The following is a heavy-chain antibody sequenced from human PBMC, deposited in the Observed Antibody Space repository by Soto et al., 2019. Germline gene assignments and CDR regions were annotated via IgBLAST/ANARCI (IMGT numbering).Heavy chain of an antibody. Sequence: PGGSLRLSCAASGFTFSDFFMDWVRQAPGKGLEWIGRIRNKDRRYTNKHYGDSVKGRFTISRDNSKNTLYLQMNSLRVEDTAVYYCARDLGVIQTTDYWGQGTLVTVSS. CDR3: ARDLGVIQTTDY. D-gene: IGHD5-18*01. J-gene: IGHJ4*02. CDR1: GFTFSDFF. V-gene: IGHV3-30-3*01. CDR2: IRNKDRRYTNK.